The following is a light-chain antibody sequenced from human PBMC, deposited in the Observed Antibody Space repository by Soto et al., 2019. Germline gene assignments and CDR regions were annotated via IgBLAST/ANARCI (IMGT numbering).Light chain of an antibody. CDR3: QQYNSYPLT. CDR2: KAS. V-gene: IGKV1-5*03. Sequence: DIQMTQSPSTLSASVGDRVTITCRASQSISSWLAWYQQKPGKVPKFLIYKASSLKSGVPSRFSDSGSGTEFTLTISSLQPDDFATYYCQQYNSYPLTFGGGTKVEIK. J-gene: IGKJ4*01. CDR1: QSISSW.